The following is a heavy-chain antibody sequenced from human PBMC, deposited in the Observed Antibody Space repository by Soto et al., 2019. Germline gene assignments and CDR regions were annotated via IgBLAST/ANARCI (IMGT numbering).Heavy chain of an antibody. CDR2: INGDGSYT. CDR3: VRTWHGFDI. V-gene: IGHV3-74*01. Sequence: EVHLVESGGGLVQPGGSLRLSCAAPGFTFSTYWMHWVRQAPEKGLLWVSHINGDGSYTDFADSVKGRFTISRDNAKNTVYLQMQSLRVEDTVVYFCVRTWHGFDIWGPGTMVTVSS. J-gene: IGHJ3*02. CDR1: GFTFSTYW.